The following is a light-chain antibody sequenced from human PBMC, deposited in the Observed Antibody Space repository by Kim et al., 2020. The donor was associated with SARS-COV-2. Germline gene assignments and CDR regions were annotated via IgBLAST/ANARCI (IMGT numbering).Light chain of an antibody. Sequence: FAADEAAPTACRASHSSSSNLAWYQQKPGQAPRLLYYDASKRATGIPARFSGSGSGTDFTLTISSLEPEDFAVYYWQQRSNWPPYTFGQGTKLEIK. J-gene: IGKJ2*01. V-gene: IGKV3-11*01. CDR3: QQRSNWPPYT. CDR1: HSSSSN. CDR2: DAS.